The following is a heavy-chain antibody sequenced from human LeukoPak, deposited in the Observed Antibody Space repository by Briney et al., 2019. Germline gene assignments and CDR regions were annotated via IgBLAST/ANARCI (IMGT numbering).Heavy chain of an antibody. Sequence: SVKVSCKASGGTFSSYAISWVRQAPGQGLEWMGGIIPIFGTANYAQKFQGRVTITADKSTSTAYMELSSLRTEDTVGNYCARAQYSSGCFAAYGNWFDPWGQGTLVTVSS. J-gene: IGHJ5*02. CDR2: IIPIFGTA. CDR1: GGTFSSYA. D-gene: IGHD6-19*01. CDR3: ARAQYSSGCFAAYGNWFDP. V-gene: IGHV1-69*06.